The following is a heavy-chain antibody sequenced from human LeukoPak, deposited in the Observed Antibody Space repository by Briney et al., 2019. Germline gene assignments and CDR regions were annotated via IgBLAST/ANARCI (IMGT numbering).Heavy chain of an antibody. CDR2: IRYDGDNY. CDR1: GFTFSSYG. D-gene: IGHD2-2*01. V-gene: IGHV3-30*02. J-gene: IGHJ4*02. Sequence: PGGSLRLSCAASGFTFSSYGMHWVRQAPGKGLEWVAFIRYDGDNYYYTDSVKGRFTISRDNSKNTLYLQMNSLRAEDTAVYYCAKDSDIVVVPAELQYVYFDSWAQETLVTVSS. CDR3: AKDSDIVVVPAELQYVYFDS.